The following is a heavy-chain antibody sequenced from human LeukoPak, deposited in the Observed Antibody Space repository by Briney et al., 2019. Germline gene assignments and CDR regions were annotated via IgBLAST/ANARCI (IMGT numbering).Heavy chain of an antibody. CDR1: GFTFSNAW. V-gene: IGHV3-15*01. CDR3: TTLHYDFWSGYWNFDY. J-gene: IGHJ4*02. D-gene: IGHD3-3*01. Sequence: GGSLRLSCAASGFTFSNAWMSWVRQAPGKGLEWVGRINSRTDGGTTDYAAPVKGRFTISRDDSKNTLYLQMNSLKTEDTAVYYCTTLHYDFWSGYWNFDYWGQGTLVTVSS. CDR2: INSRTDGGTT.